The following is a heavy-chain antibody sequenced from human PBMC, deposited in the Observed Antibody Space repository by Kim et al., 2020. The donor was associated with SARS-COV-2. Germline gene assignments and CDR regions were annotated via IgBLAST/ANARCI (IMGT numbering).Heavy chain of an antibody. CDR2: IYTSGST. CDR3: ARAPNTRTFFDF. Sequence: SETLSLTCSFSGGSISSFYWSWIRQSAGKGLEWIGRIYTSGSTNYNPSLKSRVNMSIDMSKNRFSLNLKSVTAADTAVYFCARAPNTRTFFDFWGQGILV. CDR1: GGSISSFY. J-gene: IGHJ4*02. V-gene: IGHV4-4*07.